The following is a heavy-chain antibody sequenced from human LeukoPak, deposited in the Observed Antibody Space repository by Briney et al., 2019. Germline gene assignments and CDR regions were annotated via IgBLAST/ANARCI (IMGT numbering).Heavy chain of an antibody. CDR1: GFSFNESY. CDR3: VRRKRRFDY. CDR2: ISGRSYSM. J-gene: IGHJ4*02. Sequence: GGSLRLSCAASGFSFNESYMTWIRQAPGKGLEWVAYISGRSYSMYYADSVKGRFNISRDNILNSLYLHMSSLRADDTAVYYCVRRKRRFDYWGQGTLVTVSS. V-gene: IGHV3-11*01.